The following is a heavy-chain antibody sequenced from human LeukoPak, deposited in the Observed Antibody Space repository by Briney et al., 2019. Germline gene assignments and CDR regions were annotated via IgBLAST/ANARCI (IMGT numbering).Heavy chain of an antibody. V-gene: IGHV3-30*02. CDR3: AGHLPGPYGSGSLRPVCFDY. Sequence: GGSLRLSCAASGFTFSNSGMHWVRQAPGKGLEWVAFIRFDGSSKFYTDSVKGRFTISRDNSKNTLYLQMNSLRAEDTAVYSCAGHLPGPYGSGSLRPVCFDYWGQGTLVTVSS. D-gene: IGHD3-10*01. CDR2: IRFDGSSK. CDR1: GFTFSNSG. J-gene: IGHJ4*02.